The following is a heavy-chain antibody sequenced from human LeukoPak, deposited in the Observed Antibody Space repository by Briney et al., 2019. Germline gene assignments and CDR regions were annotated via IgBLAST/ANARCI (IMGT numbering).Heavy chain of an antibody. D-gene: IGHD1-14*01. V-gene: IGHV3-74*01. CDR1: GFPFNSFW. J-gene: IGHJ4*02. CDR3: ARGGVNPVDH. Sequence: PGGSLRLSCAVSGFPFNSFWMHWVRQAPGKGLVWVSDMNEYSTTIRYADSVKGRFTISRDNAKSILYLQMNNLRAEDTAMYFCARGGVNPVDHWGQGTLVTVSS. CDR2: MNEYSTTI.